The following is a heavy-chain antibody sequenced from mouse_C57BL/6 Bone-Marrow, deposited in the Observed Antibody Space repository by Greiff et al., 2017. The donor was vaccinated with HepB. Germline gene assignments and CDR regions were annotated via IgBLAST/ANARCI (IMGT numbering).Heavy chain of an antibody. D-gene: IGHD2-3*01. CDR3: ARGWLLRRYAMDY. V-gene: IGHV1-19*01. CDR1: GYTFTDYY. Sequence: EVKLQESGPVLVKPGASVKMSCKASGYTFTDYYMNWVKQSHGKSLEWIGVINPYNGGTSYNKKFKGKATLTVDKSSSTAYMELNSLTSEDSAVYYCARGWLLRRYAMDYWGQGTSVTVSS. J-gene: IGHJ4*01. CDR2: INPYNGGT.